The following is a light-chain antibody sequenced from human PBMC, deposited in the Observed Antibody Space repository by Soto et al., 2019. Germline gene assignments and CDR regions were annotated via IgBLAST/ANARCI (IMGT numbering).Light chain of an antibody. CDR2: DVS. J-gene: IGLJ2*01. CDR3: SSYTSSSTQV. Sequence: QSALTQPASVSGSPGQSITISCTGTSSDVGGYNYVSWYQQHPGKAPKLMIYDVSNRPSGVSNRFSGSKSGNTASLTISGRQAEDEADYYCSSYTSSSTQVFGGGTKLTV. V-gene: IGLV2-14*01. CDR1: SSDVGGYNY.